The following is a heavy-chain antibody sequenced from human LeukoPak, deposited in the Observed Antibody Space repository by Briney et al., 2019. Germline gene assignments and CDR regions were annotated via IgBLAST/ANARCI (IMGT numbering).Heavy chain of an antibody. J-gene: IGHJ5*02. CDR2: IYYSGST. Sequence: PSETLSLTCTVSGGSISSSSYYWGWIRQPPGKGLEWIGSIYYSGSTYYNPSLKSRVTISVDTSKNQFSLKLSSATAADTAVYYCARKGIAVAGEGWFDPWGQGTLVTVSS. CDR3: ARKGIAVAGEGWFDP. V-gene: IGHV4-39*01. CDR1: GGSISSSSYY. D-gene: IGHD6-19*01.